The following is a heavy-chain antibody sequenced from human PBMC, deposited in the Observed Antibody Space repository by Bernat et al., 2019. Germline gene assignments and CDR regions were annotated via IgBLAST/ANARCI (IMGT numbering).Heavy chain of an antibody. Sequence: QVQLVESGGGVVQPVGSLRLSCAASGFTFSSYAMHWVRQAPGKGLEWVTFISYDGSNKYYADSVKGRFTISRDNSKNTLYLQMNSLRAEDTAVYYCARSITGEEYASAFDIWGQGTMVTVSS. V-gene: IGHV3-30-3*01. CDR1: GFTFSSYA. CDR2: ISYDGSNK. D-gene: IGHD7-27*01. J-gene: IGHJ3*02. CDR3: ARSITGEEYASAFDI.